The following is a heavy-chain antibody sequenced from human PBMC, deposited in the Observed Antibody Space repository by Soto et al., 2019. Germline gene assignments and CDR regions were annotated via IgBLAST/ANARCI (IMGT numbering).Heavy chain of an antibody. Sequence: GGSLRLSCAASGLTVSSNYMSWVRQAPGKGLEWVSVIYSGGSTYYADSVKGRFTISRHNSKNTLYLQMNSLRAEDTAVYYCARASELGIDYWGQGTLVTVSS. J-gene: IGHJ4*02. V-gene: IGHV3-53*04. CDR1: GLTVSSNY. CDR3: ARASELGIDY. CDR2: IYSGGST. D-gene: IGHD7-27*01.